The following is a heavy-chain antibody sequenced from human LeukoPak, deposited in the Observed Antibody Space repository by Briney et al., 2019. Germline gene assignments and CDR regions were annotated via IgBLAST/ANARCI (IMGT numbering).Heavy chain of an antibody. CDR1: GYTFTSYD. V-gene: IGHV1-8*01. J-gene: IGHJ4*02. D-gene: IGHD5-24*01. CDR3: AIRDGYRDY. Sequence: ASVKVSCKASGYTFTSYDINWVRQATGQGLEWMGWMNPKSGNTGYAQKFQGRVTMTRDTSISTAYMELSSLRSDDMAVYYCAIRDGYRDYWGQGTLVTVSS. CDR2: MNPKSGNT.